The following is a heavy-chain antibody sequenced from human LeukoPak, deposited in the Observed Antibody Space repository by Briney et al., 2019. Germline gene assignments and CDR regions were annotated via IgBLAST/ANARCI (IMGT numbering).Heavy chain of an antibody. J-gene: IGHJ4*02. V-gene: IGHV4-59*01. CDR2: IYYSGST. CDR3: ARGGRLLPLNY. Sequence: SETLSLTCTVTGGSTTRYYWSWIRQPPGKGLEWIGYIYYSGSTDYNPSLKSRVTISVDTSKNQFSLKLSSVTAADTAVYYCARGGRLLPLNYWGQGTLVTVSS. CDR1: GGSTTRYY. D-gene: IGHD3-22*01.